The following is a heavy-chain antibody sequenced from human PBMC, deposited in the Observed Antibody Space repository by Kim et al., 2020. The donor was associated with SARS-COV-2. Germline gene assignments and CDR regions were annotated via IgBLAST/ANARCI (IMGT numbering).Heavy chain of an antibody. CDR2: ISYDGSNK. CDR1: GFTFSSYG. CDR3: AKEAGGAVYYFDY. Sequence: GGSLRLSCAASGFTFSSYGMHWVRQAPGKGLEWVAVISYDGSNKYYADSVKGRFTISRDNSKNTLYLQMNSLRAEDTAVYYCAKEAGGAVYYFDYWGQGTLVTVSS. V-gene: IGHV3-30*18. J-gene: IGHJ4*02. D-gene: IGHD3-10*01.